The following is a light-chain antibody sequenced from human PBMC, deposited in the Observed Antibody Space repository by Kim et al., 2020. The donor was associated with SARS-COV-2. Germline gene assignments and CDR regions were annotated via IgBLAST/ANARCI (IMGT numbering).Light chain of an antibody. CDR2: QDS. J-gene: IGLJ2*01. Sequence: VSPGQTASISCSGDKLGDRFACWYQQKPGQSPVLVIYQDSKRPSGIPERISGSNSGNTATLTISGTQAMDEADYYCQAWDSSTAVFGGGTQLTVL. CDR3: QAWDSSTAV. V-gene: IGLV3-1*01. CDR1: KLGDRF.